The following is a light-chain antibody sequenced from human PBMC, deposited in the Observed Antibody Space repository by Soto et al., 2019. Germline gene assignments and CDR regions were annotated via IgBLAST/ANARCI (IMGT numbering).Light chain of an antibody. J-gene: IGKJ1*01. V-gene: IGKV1-5*03. CDR2: KAS. CDR3: QQYHIYSGT. Sequence: DIQMTQSPSTLSASVRDRVTITCRASQTIDSWLVWYQQRPGKPPNLLIYKASTLASGVPSRFSGSGSGTEFTLTINSLQPDDFATYYCQQYHIYSGTFGQGTKVEIK. CDR1: QTIDSW.